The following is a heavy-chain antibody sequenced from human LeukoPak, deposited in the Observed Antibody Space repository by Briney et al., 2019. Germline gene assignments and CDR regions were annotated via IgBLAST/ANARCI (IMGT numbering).Heavy chain of an antibody. Sequence: PVGSLRLSCAASGFTFSNAWMSWVRQSPGKGLEWVGRIKSKIDGGTPDYAAPVKGRFTISRDDSKNTLYLQMNSLKTEDTAVYYCTTDSGICSSTSCYYYYYMDVWGKGTTVTVSS. V-gene: IGHV3-15*01. D-gene: IGHD2-2*01. CDR3: TTDSGICSSTSCYYYYYMDV. CDR2: IKSKIDGGTP. J-gene: IGHJ6*03. CDR1: GFTFSNAW.